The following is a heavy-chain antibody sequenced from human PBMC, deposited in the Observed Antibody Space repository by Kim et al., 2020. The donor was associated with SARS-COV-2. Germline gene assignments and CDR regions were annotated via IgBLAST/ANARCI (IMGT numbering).Heavy chain of an antibody. J-gene: IGHJ5*02. CDR3: ARDPDYYGSGRGNWFDP. D-gene: IGHD3-10*01. V-gene: IGHV3-30*01. Sequence: VKGRFTISRDNSKNTLYLQMNSLRAEDTAVYYCARDPDYYGSGRGNWFDPWGQGTLVTVSS.